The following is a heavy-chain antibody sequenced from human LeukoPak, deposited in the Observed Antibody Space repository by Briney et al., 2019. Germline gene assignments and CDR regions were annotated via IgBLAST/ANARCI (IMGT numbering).Heavy chain of an antibody. J-gene: IGHJ4*02. V-gene: IGHV4-61*01. CDR1: GGSISSSSYY. D-gene: IGHD3-10*01. Sequence: SETLSLTCTVSGGSISSSSYYWGWIRQPPGKGLEWIGYIYYSGSTNYNPSLKSRVTISVDTSKNQFSLKLSSVTAADTAVYYCARERYYYGSGSYFDYWGQGTLVTVSS. CDR3: ARERYYYGSGSYFDY. CDR2: IYYSGST.